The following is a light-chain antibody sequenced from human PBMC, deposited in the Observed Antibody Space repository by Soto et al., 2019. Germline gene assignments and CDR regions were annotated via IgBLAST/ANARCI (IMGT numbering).Light chain of an antibody. CDR2: EVS. Sequence: QSALTQPASVSGSPGQSITISCTGTSSDVGGYNYVSWYQQHPGKAPKLMIYEVSNRPSGVSNRFSGSKSGNTASLTISGLQAEDEADYYCRSYTSSSTLRGVFGGGTKLTVL. CDR1: SSDVGGYNY. V-gene: IGLV2-14*01. CDR3: RSYTSSSTLRGV. J-gene: IGLJ2*01.